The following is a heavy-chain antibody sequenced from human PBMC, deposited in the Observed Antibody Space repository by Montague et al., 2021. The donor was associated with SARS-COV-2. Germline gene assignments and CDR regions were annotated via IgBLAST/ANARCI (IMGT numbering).Heavy chain of an antibody. CDR2: ISYSGST. V-gene: IGHV4-59*01. CDR3: ANFRRTQLLFGTLYYGMDV. Sequence: SETLSLTCTVAVRCISGYYWSWIREPPARVLQLVGYISYSGSTNYNPSLKSRVTISVDTSKNHFTLRLSSVTAADTAVYYCANFRRTQLLFGTLYYGMDVWGQGTTVTVSS. D-gene: IGHD2-2*01. CDR1: VRCISGYY. J-gene: IGHJ6*02.